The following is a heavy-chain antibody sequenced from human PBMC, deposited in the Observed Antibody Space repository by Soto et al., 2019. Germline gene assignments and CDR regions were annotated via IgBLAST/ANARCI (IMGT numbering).Heavy chain of an antibody. V-gene: IGHV3-23*01. CDR2: ISGSGGNT. CDR1: GVTFSKSA. CDR3: AKNRGSGGSKAYYYYGMDV. D-gene: IGHD2-15*01. J-gene: IGHJ6*02. Sequence: PGGSLRRSCAASGVTFSKSAMSWVRQAPGKGLEWVSAISGSGGNTYYADSVKGRFTMSRDNSKNTLYLQMNSLRAEDTAVYYCAKNRGSGGSKAYYYYGMDVWGQGTTVTVSS.